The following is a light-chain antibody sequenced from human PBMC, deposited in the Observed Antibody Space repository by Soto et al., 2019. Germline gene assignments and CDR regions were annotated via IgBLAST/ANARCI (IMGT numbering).Light chain of an antibody. V-gene: IGKV3-20*01. CDR3: QQYGSSPST. Sequence: EIVSTQSPGTLSLSPGERATLSCRASKSVSSNFLAWYQQIPGRAPRLLISGASSRATGIPDRFSGSGSGSDFTLTISGLEPEDSAVYYCQQYGSSPSTFGQGTRLEIK. CDR1: KSVSSNF. CDR2: GAS. J-gene: IGKJ5*01.